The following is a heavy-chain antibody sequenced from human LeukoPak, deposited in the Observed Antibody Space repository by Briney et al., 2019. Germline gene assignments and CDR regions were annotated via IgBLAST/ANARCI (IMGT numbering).Heavy chain of an antibody. D-gene: IGHD3-22*01. V-gene: IGHV4-4*07. CDR1: VGSISSYY. CDR3: ARGLDYYDSSGQYDY. Sequence: SQTLSLTCTFSVGSISSYYWSWIRQPAGRGREWIGRIYTSGSTNYNPSLKSRVTMSVDTSKNQFSLKLSSVTAADTAVYYCARGLDYYDSSGQYDYWGQGTLVTVSS. CDR2: IYTSGST. J-gene: IGHJ4*02.